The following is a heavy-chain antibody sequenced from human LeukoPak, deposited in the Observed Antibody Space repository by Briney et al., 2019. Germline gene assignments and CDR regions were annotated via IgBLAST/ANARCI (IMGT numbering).Heavy chain of an antibody. CDR3: ARAPAAGTGPDY. CDR2: ISDSGGS. J-gene: IGHJ4*02. D-gene: IGHD6-13*01. CDR1: GGSVSSGISY. V-gene: IGHV4-61*01. Sequence: SETLSLTCTVSGGSVSSGISYWSWIRQPPGGGLEWIAYISDSGGSDYNPSLRGRVTISLHTSKTQFPLRLTSVTAADTAVYYCARAPAAGTGPDYWGQGTLVTVSS.